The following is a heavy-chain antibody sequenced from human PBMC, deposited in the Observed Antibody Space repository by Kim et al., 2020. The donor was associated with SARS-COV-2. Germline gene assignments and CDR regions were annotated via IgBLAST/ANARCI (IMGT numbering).Heavy chain of an antibody. CDR1: GYTFTGYY. V-gene: IGHV1-2*02. CDR3: ARTGTTHSYYYYYYMDV. CDR2: INPNSGGT. Sequence: ASVKVSCKASGYTFTGYYMHWVRQAPGQGLEWMGWINPNSGGTNYAQKFQGRVTMTRDTSISTAYMELSRLRSDDTAVYYCARTGTTHSYYYYYYMDVWGKGTTVTVSS. D-gene: IGHD1-7*01. J-gene: IGHJ6*03.